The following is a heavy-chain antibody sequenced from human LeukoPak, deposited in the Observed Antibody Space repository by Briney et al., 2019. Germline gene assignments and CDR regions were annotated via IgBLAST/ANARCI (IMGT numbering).Heavy chain of an antibody. CDR1: GYTCTSYG. V-gene: IGHV1-18*01. CDR3: ARDIAVAGTFDY. J-gene: IGHJ4*02. CDR2: ISAYNGNT. D-gene: IGHD6-19*01. Sequence: GASVKVSGKASGYTCTSYGISWVRQAPGQGLEWMGWISAYNGNTNYAQRLQGRVTMTTDTSTSTAYMELRSLRSGDTAVYYCARDIAVAGTFDYWGQGTLVTVSS.